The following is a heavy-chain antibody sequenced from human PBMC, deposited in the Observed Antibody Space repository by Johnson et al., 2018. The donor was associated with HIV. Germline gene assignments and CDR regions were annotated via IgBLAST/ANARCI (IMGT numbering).Heavy chain of an antibody. D-gene: IGHD3-10*01. CDR2: IYSGGST. CDR3: ARDPKRSGSYYKDAFDI. V-gene: IGHV3-66*01. J-gene: IGHJ3*02. Sequence: VLLVESGGGLVQPGGSLRLSCAASGFTFSSYAMSWVRQAPGKGLEWVSGIYSGGSTYYADSVKGRFTISRDNSKNTLYLQMNSLRAEDTAVYYCARDPKRSGSYYKDAFDIWGQGTMVTVSS. CDR1: GFTFSSYA.